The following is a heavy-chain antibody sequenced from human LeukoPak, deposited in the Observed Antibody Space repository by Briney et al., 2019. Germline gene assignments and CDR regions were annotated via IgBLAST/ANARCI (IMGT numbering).Heavy chain of an antibody. V-gene: IGHV4-34*01. CDR2: INHSGST. J-gene: IGHJ4*02. Sequence: SETLSLTCAVYGGSFSGYYWSWIRQPPGKGLEWIGEINHSGSTNYNPSLKSRVTISVDTSKNQFSLKLSSVTAADTAVYYCARRTPGYYYGSGSYYKDYWGQGTLVTVSS. CDR1: GGSFSGYY. D-gene: IGHD3-10*01. CDR3: ARRTPGYYYGSGSYYKDY.